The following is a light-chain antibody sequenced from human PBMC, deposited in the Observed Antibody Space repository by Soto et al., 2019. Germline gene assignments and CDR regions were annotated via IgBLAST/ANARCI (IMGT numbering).Light chain of an antibody. V-gene: IGLV1-40*01. Sequence: QSVLTQPPSVSGAPGQRVTISCTGSTSNIGSIFDVHCYQHLPGAAPKLLIFGNDNRPSGVPDRFSGSKSGTSASLTITGLQPEDEADYYCQSYDNSLAGSVVFGGGTKVTVL. CDR2: GND. CDR1: TSNIGSIFD. CDR3: QSYDNSLAGSVV. J-gene: IGLJ2*01.